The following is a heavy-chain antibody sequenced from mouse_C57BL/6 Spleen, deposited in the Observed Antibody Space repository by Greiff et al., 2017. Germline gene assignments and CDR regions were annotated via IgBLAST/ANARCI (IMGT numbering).Heavy chain of an antibody. CDR1: GYTFTSYD. J-gene: IGHJ4*01. Sequence: QVQLQQSGPELVKPGASVKLSCKASGYTFTSYDINWVKQRPGQGLEWIGWIYPRDGSTKYNEKFKGKATLTVDTSSRTAYMELHSLTSEDSAVYFCARRALPPPYYAMDYWGQGTSVTVSS. D-gene: IGHD5-1*01. V-gene: IGHV1-85*01. CDR3: ARRALPPPYYAMDY. CDR2: IYPRDGST.